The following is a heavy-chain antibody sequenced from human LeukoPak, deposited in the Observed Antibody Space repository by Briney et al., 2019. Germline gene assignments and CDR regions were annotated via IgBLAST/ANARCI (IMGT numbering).Heavy chain of an antibody. CDR1: GFTFSSYS. D-gene: IGHD2-2*01. V-gene: IGHV3-21*01. CDR3: ATLVPAMSWFDP. J-gene: IGHJ5*02. Sequence: SGGSLRLSCAASGFTFSSYSMNWVRQAPGKGLEWVSSISSSSSYIYYADSVKGRFTISRDNAKNSLCLQMNSLRAEDTAVYYCATLVPAMSWFDPWGQGTLVTVSS. CDR2: ISSSSSYI.